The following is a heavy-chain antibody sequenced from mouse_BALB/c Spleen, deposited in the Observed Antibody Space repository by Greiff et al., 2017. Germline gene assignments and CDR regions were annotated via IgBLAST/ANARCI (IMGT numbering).Heavy chain of an antibody. D-gene: IGHD1-1*02. CDR1: GYTFTSYV. J-gene: IGHJ4*01. CDR3: AREGGLYYGPNYYAMDY. CDR2: INPYNDGT. Sequence: VQLQQSGPELVKPGASVKMSCKASGYTFTSYVMHWVKQKPGQGLEWIGYINPYNDGTKYNEKFKGKATLTSDKSSSTAYMELSSLTSEDSAVYYCAREGGLYYGPNYYAMDYWGQGTSVTVSS. V-gene: IGHV1-14*01.